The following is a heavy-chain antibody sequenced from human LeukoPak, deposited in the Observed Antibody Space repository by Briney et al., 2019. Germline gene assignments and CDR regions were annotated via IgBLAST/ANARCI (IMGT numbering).Heavy chain of an antibody. Sequence: APVKVSCKASGSTFTSYGISSVRQAPGHRLEGMGWISAYNGNTNYAQKLQGRVTMTTDTSTSTAYMELRSLRSDDTAVYYCARGPYYYGSGSSHFDYWGQGTLVTVSS. V-gene: IGHV1-18*01. CDR2: ISAYNGNT. J-gene: IGHJ4*02. CDR3: ARGPYYYGSGSSHFDY. D-gene: IGHD3-10*01. CDR1: GSTFTSYG.